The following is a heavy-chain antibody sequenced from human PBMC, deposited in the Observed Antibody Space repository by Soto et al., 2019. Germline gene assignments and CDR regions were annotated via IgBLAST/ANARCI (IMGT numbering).Heavy chain of an antibody. D-gene: IGHD4-17*01. V-gene: IGHV4-4*02. J-gene: IGHJ3*02. CDR3: ARAPNDYGDFIGAFDI. Sequence: QVQLQESGPGLVKPSGTLSLTCAVSSGSISSSNWWSWVRQPPGKGLEWIGESYHSGSTNYNPSLKSRVTISVDKSKNQFSLKLSSVTAADTAVYYCARAPNDYGDFIGAFDIWGQGTMVTVSS. CDR1: SGSISSSNW. CDR2: SYHSGST.